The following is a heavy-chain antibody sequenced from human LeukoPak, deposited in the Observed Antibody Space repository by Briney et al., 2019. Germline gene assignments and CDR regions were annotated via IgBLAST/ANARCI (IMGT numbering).Heavy chain of an antibody. CDR2: INPNSGGT. CDR1: GYTFTGYY. V-gene: IGHV1-2*02. D-gene: IGHD3-10*01. CDR3: ARAAMVRGVPYYYYYYMDV. J-gene: IGHJ6*03. Sequence: ASVKVSCKASGYTFTGYYMHWVRQAPGQGLEWMGWINPNSGGTNYAQKFQGRVTMTRDTSISTAYMQLSRLRSDNTAVYYCARAAMVRGVPYYYYYYMDVWGKGTTVTVSS.